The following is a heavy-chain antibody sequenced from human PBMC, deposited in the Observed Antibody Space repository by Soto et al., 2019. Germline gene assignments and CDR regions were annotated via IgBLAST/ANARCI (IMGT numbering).Heavy chain of an antibody. V-gene: IGHV1-2*04. Sequence: ASVKVSCKASGYTFTGYYMHWVRQAPGQGLEWMGWINPNSGGTNYAQKFQGWVTMTRDTSISTAYMELSRLRSDDTAVYYCARDLSPSIVFVPAATYYYYYGMDVWGQGTTVTVSS. CDR3: ARDLSPSIVFVPAATYYYYYGMDV. D-gene: IGHD2-2*01. CDR1: GYTFTGYY. J-gene: IGHJ6*02. CDR2: INPNSGGT.